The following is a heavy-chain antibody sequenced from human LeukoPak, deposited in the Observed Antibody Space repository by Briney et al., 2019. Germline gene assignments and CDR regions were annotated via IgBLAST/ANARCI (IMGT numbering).Heavy chain of an antibody. CDR2: ISVSGNT. D-gene: IGHD6-19*01. CDR3: ARRSGIAVAGAFDY. CDR1: GFTFDDYA. V-gene: IGHV3-23*01. Sequence: PGGSLRLSCAASGFTFDDYAMSWVRQAPGKGLEWVSAISVSGNTYHADSVKGRFTISRDNSKNTLYLQMNSLRAEDTAVYYCARRSGIAVAGAFDYWGQGTLVTVSS. J-gene: IGHJ4*02.